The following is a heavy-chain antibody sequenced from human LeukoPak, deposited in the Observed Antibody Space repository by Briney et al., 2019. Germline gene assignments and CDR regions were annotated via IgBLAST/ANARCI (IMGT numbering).Heavy chain of an antibody. Sequence: SVKVSCKSSAGTVNIYGINWLRQAPGQGLGWMGRIIPIFDTTNYAQKFQGRVTITAEKSTSTAYMELSSLRSEDTVVYYCARDYRDRYFDYWGQGTVVTVSS. CDR3: ARDYRDRYFDY. J-gene: IGHJ4*02. CDR2: IIPIFDTT. D-gene: IGHD3-16*02. V-gene: IGHV1-69*06. CDR1: AGTVNIYG.